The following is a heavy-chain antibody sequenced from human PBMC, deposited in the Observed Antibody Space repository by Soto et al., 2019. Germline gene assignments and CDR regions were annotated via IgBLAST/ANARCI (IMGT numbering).Heavy chain of an antibody. J-gene: IGHJ4*02. D-gene: IGHD6-13*01. V-gene: IGHV4-30-2*01. CDR3: ASSHAGAQITAAVH. CDR2: IYHSGST. CDR1: GGSISSGGYS. Sequence: QLQLQESGSGLVKPSQTLSLTCAVSGGSISSGGYSWNWIRQPPGKGLEWIGYIYHSGSTYYNPSLKSRVTISVDRSKNQFSLKLSSVTAAEAAVYYCASSHAGAQITAAVHWGQGTLVTVSS.